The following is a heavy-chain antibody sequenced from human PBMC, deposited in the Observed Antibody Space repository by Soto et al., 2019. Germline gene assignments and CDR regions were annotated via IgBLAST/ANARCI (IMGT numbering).Heavy chain of an antibody. V-gene: IGHV1-69*13. CDR1: GYTFSNYY. CDR3: ARGEARYSSGRYYFDY. CDR2: IIPIFGTA. J-gene: IGHJ4*02. Sequence: SVKVSCNASGYTFSNYYIHLVRQAPGQGLEWMGGIIPIFGTANYAQKFQGRVTITADESTSTAYIELSSLRSEDTAVYYCARGEARYSSGRYYFDYWGQGTLVTVSS. D-gene: IGHD6-19*01.